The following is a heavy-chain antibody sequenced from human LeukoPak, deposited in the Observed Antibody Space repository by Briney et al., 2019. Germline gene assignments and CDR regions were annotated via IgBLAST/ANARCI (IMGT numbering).Heavy chain of an antibody. D-gene: IGHD3-9*01. J-gene: IGHJ6*02. Sequence: GRSPRLSCAASGFTVSSNYMSWVRQAPGKGLEWVSVIYSGGSTYYADSVKGRFTISRDNSKNTLYLQMNSLRAEDTAVYYCARVDSSLFYYYGMDVWGQGTTVTVSS. CDR1: GFTVSSNY. CDR3: ARVDSSLFYYYGMDV. CDR2: IYSGGST. V-gene: IGHV3-53*01.